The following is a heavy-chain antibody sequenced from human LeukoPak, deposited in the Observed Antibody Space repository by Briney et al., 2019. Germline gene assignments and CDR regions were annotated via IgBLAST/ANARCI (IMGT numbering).Heavy chain of an antibody. Sequence: PSQTLSLTCAVSGGSISSGGYSWSWIRQPPGKGLEWIGYIYHSGSTYYNPSLKSRVTISVDRSKNQFSLKLSSVTAADTAVYYCASLYYYDSSGYSHPSLGNDYWGQGTLVTVSS. CDR3: ASLYYYDSSGYSHPSLGNDY. J-gene: IGHJ4*02. CDR2: IYHSGST. V-gene: IGHV4-30-2*01. D-gene: IGHD3-22*01. CDR1: GGSISSGGYS.